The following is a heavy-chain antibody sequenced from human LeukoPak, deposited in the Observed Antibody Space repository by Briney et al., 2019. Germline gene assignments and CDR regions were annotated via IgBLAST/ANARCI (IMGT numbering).Heavy chain of an antibody. CDR3: ARQPHAFDNWFDS. CDR1: GYSIRTAYY. CDR2: FHLSGNT. Sequence: SETLSLTCSVSGYSIRTAYYWGWIRQTPEKGLQWIGSFHLSGNTFYNPSLESRVTISVDPSKNQFSLKLTSVTAADTAVYYCARQPHAFDNWFDSWGQGTLVTVSS. J-gene: IGHJ5*01. V-gene: IGHV4-38-2*02. D-gene: IGHD3-10*01.